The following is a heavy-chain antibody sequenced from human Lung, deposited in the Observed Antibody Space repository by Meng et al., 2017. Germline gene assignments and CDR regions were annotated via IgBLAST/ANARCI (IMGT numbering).Heavy chain of an antibody. CDR2: INHRGRT. CDR3: ARDQGGAGGY. CDR1: VGSFSGYQ. Sequence: QVQLQQWGAGELKPSETLSLTCAVYVGSFSGYQWNWIRQSPGKGLEWIGDINHRGRTNYNPSLKSRVTISVDTSKNQFSLKLSSVTAADTAGYYCARDQGGAGGYWGQGTLVTVSS. J-gene: IGHJ4*02. V-gene: IGHV4-34*01. D-gene: IGHD2-15*01.